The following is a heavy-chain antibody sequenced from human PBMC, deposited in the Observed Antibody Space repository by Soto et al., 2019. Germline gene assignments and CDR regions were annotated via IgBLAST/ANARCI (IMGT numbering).Heavy chain of an antibody. D-gene: IGHD3-16*02. CDR1: GGTFSSYT. V-gene: IGHV1-69*02. CDR3: ERGPKGSVIMNWFDP. Sequence: QVQLVQSGAEVKKPGSPVKVSCKASGGTFSSYTISWVRQAPGQGLEWMGRIIPILGIANYAQKFQGRVTNTADKSTSRAYMELSSLRSEDTAVYYCERGPKGSVIMNWFDPWCQGTMVTVS. J-gene: IGHJ5*02. CDR2: IIPILGIA.